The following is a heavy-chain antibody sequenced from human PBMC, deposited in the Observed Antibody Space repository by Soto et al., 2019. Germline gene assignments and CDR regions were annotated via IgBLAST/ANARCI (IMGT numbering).Heavy chain of an antibody. CDR3: ARSSIAARRIDFDY. V-gene: IGHV4-59*01. D-gene: IGHD6-6*01. CDR1: GGSISSYC. Sequence: SATLSLTCTVSGGSISSYCWGWSRQPPGKGLEWSGYIYDSGSSNYNPSLKSRVTVAVVTSKNQFSLELSSVTAADTAVYYCARSSIAARRIDFDYWGQGTLVTVSS. J-gene: IGHJ4*02. CDR2: IYDSGSS.